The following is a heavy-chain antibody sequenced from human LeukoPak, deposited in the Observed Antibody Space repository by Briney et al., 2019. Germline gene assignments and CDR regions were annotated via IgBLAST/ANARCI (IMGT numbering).Heavy chain of an antibody. CDR2: INPSGGST. D-gene: IGHD4-17*01. CDR3: ARTEYGDYVPFDY. Sequence: ASVKVSCKAFGYTFTSNYMHWVRQAPGQGLEWMGIINPSGGSTSYAQKFQGRVTMTRDMSTSTVYMELSSLRSEDTAVYYCARTEYGDYVPFDYWGQGTLVTVSS. J-gene: IGHJ4*02. CDR1: GYTFTSNY. V-gene: IGHV1-46*01.